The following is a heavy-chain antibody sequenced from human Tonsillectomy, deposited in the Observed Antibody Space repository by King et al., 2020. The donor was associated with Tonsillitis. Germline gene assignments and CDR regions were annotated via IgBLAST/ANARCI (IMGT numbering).Heavy chain of an antibody. CDR2: INPISGGT. D-gene: IGHD7-27*01. J-gene: IGHJ3*02. CDR1: GYTFIGFY. V-gene: IGHV1-2*02. CDR3: VTSGDLVDDTFDI. Sequence: QLVQSGAEVKKPGASVKVSCKASGYTFIGFYMYWVRQAPGQGLEWMGGINPISGGTNYAQKFQGRVTMTRDSSITTAYMELKNLISDDTAVYYCVTSGDLVDDTFDIWGRGTMVTVSS.